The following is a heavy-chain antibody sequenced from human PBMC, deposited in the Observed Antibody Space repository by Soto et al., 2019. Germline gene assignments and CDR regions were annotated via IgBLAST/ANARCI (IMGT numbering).Heavy chain of an antibody. D-gene: IGHD3-22*01. V-gene: IGHV4-4*02. CDR3: ARSSRYQYDSSEGNFDY. CDR2: MYHTGST. CDR1: GVSISSNNW. Sequence: QVQLQESGPGLVKPSGTLSLTCAVSGVSISSNNWWSWVRQPPGKGLEWIGEMYHTGSTNYNPSLKSRVTISVDKSKTHLSLELKYVTAADTAVSYCARSSRYQYDSSEGNFDYWGQGTLVTVSS. J-gene: IGHJ4*02.